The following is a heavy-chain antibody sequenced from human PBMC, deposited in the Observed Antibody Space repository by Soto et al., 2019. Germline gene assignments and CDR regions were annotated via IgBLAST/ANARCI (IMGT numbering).Heavy chain of an antibody. J-gene: IGHJ4*02. Sequence: SVEVSFRASWGTFSSYAIGWVRQAPGQGLEWMGGIIPIFGTANYAQKFQGRVTITADESTSTAYMELSSLRSEDTAVYYCARDLSSSSGYFDYWGQGTLVTVSS. CDR1: WGTFSSYA. D-gene: IGHD6-6*01. CDR3: ARDLSSSSGYFDY. CDR2: IIPIFGTA. V-gene: IGHV1-69*13.